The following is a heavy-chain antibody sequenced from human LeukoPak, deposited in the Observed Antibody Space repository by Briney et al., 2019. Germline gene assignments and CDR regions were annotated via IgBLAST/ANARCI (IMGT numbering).Heavy chain of an antibody. CDR3: AGARDLIVVFDY. Sequence: ASVKVSCKASGYTFTGYYMHWVRQAPGQGLEWMGWINPNSGGTNYAQKFQGRVTMTRDTSISTAYMELSRLRSDDTAVYYCAGARDLIVVFDYWGQGTLVTVSS. J-gene: IGHJ4*02. D-gene: IGHD3-22*01. V-gene: IGHV1-2*02. CDR1: GYTFTGYY. CDR2: INPNSGGT.